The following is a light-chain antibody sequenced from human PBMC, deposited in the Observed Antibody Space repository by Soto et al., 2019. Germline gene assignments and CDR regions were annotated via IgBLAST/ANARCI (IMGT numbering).Light chain of an antibody. V-gene: IGLV1-40*01. Sequence: QSVLTQPPSVSGAPGQTVIISCTGSSSNIGAGYDVHWYQQLPGTAPKLLIYSNNNRPSGVPDRLSGSKSGTSASLAITGLQVEDEADSYCQSYDSSLSAAVFGGGTKLTVL. CDR2: SNN. CDR3: QSYDSSLSAAV. CDR1: SSNIGAGYD. J-gene: IGLJ2*01.